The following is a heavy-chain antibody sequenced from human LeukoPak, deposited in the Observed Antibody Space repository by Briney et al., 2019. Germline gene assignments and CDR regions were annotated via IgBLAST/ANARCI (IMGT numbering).Heavy chain of an antibody. J-gene: IGHJ4*02. Sequence: TSSETLSLTCTVSGGSVSSYYWSWLRQPAGKGLEWIGRIYSSGTTNYNPSLKSRVTMSVDMSKNQFSLQLTSVTAADTAVYYCAKGSSSLRGSGLVGYFDYWGQGTLVTVS. CDR1: GGSVSSYY. CDR3: AKGSSSLRGSGLVGYFDY. D-gene: IGHD6-19*01. V-gene: IGHV4-4*07. CDR2: IYSSGTT.